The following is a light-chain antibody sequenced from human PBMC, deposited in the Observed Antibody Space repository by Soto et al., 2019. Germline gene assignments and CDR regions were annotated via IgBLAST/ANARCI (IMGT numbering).Light chain of an antibody. CDR1: QSISSW. CDR3: QQYNSYSPWT. J-gene: IGKJ1*01. CDR2: DAS. Sequence: DIHMTQSPSTLSASVGDRVTITCRASQSISSWLAWYQQKPGKAPKLLIYDASSLASGVPSRFSGSGSGTEFTLTISSMQPDDFATYYCQQYNSYSPWTFGQGTKVEIK. V-gene: IGKV1-5*01.